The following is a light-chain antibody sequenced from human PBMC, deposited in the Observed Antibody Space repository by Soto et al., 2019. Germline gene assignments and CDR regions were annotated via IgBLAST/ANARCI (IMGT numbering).Light chain of an antibody. Sequence: DIPMTQSPSSQSASVGDRVTITCRTSQNITTYLNWYQQQPGQAPNLLIYAASTLQGGVPSRFSGAGSGTDLTLTIISLQPEDFAIYYCQQTYSFPYTFGQGTKLEIK. V-gene: IGKV1-39*01. J-gene: IGKJ2*01. CDR3: QQTYSFPYT. CDR2: AAS. CDR1: QNITTY.